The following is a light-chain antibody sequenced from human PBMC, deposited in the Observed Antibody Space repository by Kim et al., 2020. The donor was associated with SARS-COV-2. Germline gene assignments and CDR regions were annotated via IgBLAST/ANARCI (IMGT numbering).Light chain of an antibody. CDR1: QSVSSNY. J-gene: IGKJ2*01. CDR2: GAS. V-gene: IGKV3-20*01. Sequence: LSPGERATLPCRASQSVSSNYLAWYQGKPGQAPRLLIFGASSRATGIPDRFSGSGSGTDFTLTISRLEPEDFAVYYCQQYCSSPYTFGQGTKLEI. CDR3: QQYCSSPYT.